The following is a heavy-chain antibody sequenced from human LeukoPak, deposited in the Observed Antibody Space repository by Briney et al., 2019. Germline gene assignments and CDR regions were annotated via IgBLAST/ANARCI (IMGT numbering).Heavy chain of an antibody. Sequence: GGSLRLSCAASGFTVSSNYMSWVRQAPGKGLEWVSVIYSGGSTYYADSVKGRFTISRDNSKNTLYLQMNSLRAEDTAVYYCARDTAMASYYYYNGMDVWGQGTTVTVSS. J-gene: IGHJ6*02. CDR2: IYSGGST. D-gene: IGHD5-18*01. CDR3: ARDTAMASYYYYNGMDV. CDR1: GFTVSSNY. V-gene: IGHV3-66*02.